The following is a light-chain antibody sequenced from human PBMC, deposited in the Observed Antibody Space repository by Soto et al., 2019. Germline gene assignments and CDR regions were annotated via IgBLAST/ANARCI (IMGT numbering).Light chain of an antibody. CDR1: QDISSS. Sequence: DLPMTQSPSSVSASVGDRVTITCRASQDISSSLAWYQRTPGTAPKLLIYAASSLQSGVPSRFSGSGSGTDFTLTISSLQPEDFATYYCQQGNSFPLTFGGGTKVELK. J-gene: IGKJ4*01. CDR2: AAS. CDR3: QQGNSFPLT. V-gene: IGKV1-12*01.